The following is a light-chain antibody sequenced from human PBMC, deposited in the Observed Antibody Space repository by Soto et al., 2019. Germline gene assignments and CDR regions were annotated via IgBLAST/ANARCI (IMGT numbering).Light chain of an antibody. CDR2: DVT. Sequence: QSTLTQPASVSGSPGQSITISCTGTSSDFGGYDFVSWHQQRPGKAPKLMIYDVTNRPPGVSNRFSGSKSGNTASLTISGLQAEDEAEYYCCSFTSSDTHVFGTGTKVTVL. V-gene: IGLV2-14*01. J-gene: IGLJ1*01. CDR1: SSDFGGYDF. CDR3: CSFTSSDTHV.